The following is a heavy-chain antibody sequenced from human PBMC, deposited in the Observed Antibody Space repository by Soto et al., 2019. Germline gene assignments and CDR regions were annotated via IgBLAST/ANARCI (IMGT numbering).Heavy chain of an antibody. CDR3: ARFRRGGSYYQGYYYGMDV. D-gene: IGHD1-26*01. CDR2: INHSGST. CDR1: GGSFSGYY. V-gene: IGHV4-34*01. Sequence: KTSETLSLTCAVYGGSFSGYYWSWIRQPPGKGLEWIGEINHSGSTNYNPSLKSRVTISVDTSKNQFSLKLSSVTAADTAVYYCARFRRGGSYYQGYYYGMDVWGQGTTVTVSS. J-gene: IGHJ6*02.